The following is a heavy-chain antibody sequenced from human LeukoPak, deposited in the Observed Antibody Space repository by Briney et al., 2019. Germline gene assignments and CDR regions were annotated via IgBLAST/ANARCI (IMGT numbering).Heavy chain of an antibody. CDR1: GGTFSSYA. Sequence: EASVKVSCKASGGTFSSYAISWVRQTPGQGLEWMGGIIPIFGTANYAQKFQGRVTITTDESTSTAYMELSSLRSEDTAVYYCAREFLSGTDVLDYYDSSGYYRLAIWGQGTMVTVSS. CDR3: AREFLSGTDVLDYYDSSGYYRLAI. J-gene: IGHJ3*02. D-gene: IGHD3-22*01. CDR2: IIPIFGTA. V-gene: IGHV1-69*05.